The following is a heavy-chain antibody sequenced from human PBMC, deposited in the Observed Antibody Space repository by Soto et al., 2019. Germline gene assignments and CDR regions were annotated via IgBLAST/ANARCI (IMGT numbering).Heavy chain of an antibody. J-gene: IGHJ4*02. CDR3: AREVDILTGYYQFDY. D-gene: IGHD3-9*01. V-gene: IGHV1-18*01. Sequence: ASVKVSCKASGYTFTSYGISWVRQAPGQGLEWMGWISAYNGNTNYAQKLQGRVTMTTDTSTSTAYMELRSLRSDDTAVYYCAREVDILTGYYQFDYWGQGTLVTVSS. CDR1: GYTFTSYG. CDR2: ISAYNGNT.